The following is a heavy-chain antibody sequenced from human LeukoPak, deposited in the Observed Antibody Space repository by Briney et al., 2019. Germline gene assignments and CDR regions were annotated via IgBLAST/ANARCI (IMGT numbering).Heavy chain of an antibody. J-gene: IGHJ4*02. CDR3: AKDRVPYCSGGSCYSADY. D-gene: IGHD2-15*01. CDR2: ISGSGGST. V-gene: IGHV3-23*01. CDR1: GFTFSSYA. Sequence: GGSLRLSCAASGFTFSSYAMSWVRQAPGKGLEWVSAISGSGGSTYYADSVKGRFTISRDNSKNTLYLQMNSLGAEDTAVYYCAKDRVPYCSGGSCYSADYWGQGTLVTVSS.